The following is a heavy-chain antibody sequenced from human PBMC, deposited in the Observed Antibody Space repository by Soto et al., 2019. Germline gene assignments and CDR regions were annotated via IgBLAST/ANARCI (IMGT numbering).Heavy chain of an antibody. J-gene: IGHJ6*02. Sequence: SETLSLTCTVSGGYIRSSSYYWGWIRQPPGKGLEWIGSIYYSGSTYYNPSLKSRVTISVDTSKNQFSLKLSSVTAADTAVYYCARGRTMVRGYGMDVWGQGTTVTVS. CDR2: IYYSGST. V-gene: IGHV4-39*07. D-gene: IGHD3-10*01. CDR3: ARGRTMVRGYGMDV. CDR1: GGYIRSSSYY.